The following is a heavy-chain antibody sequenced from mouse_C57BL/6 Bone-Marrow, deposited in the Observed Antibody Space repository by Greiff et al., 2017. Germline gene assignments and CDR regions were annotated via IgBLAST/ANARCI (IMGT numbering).Heavy chain of an antibody. V-gene: IGHV5-4*01. CDR2: ISDGGSYT. CDR1: GFTFSSYA. J-gene: IGHJ2*01. CDR3: ARDQEIDGYCPEY. Sequence: EVQLVESGGGLVKPVGSLKLSCAASGFTFSSYAMSWVRQTPDKRLEWVATISDGGSYTYYPDNVQGRFPISRDNAKHHLYLQMSHLKSEYTAMYYCARDQEIDGYCPEYWGQGTILTVSA. D-gene: IGHD2-3*01.